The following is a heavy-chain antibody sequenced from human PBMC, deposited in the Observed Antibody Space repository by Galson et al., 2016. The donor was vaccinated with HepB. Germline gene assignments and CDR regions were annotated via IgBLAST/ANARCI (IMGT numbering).Heavy chain of an antibody. V-gene: IGHV6-1*01. Sequence: CAISGDSVSSNSAGWYWIRQSPSRGLEWLGRTYYRSKWHFDYAESVKSRITINPDTSENQFSLQLNSVTPEDTAGYYCARSYLLGRGFGSWGQGTLVTVSS. CDR2: TYYRSKWHF. D-gene: IGHD7-27*01. CDR1: GDSVSSNSAG. J-gene: IGHJ4*02. CDR3: ARSYLLGRGFGS.